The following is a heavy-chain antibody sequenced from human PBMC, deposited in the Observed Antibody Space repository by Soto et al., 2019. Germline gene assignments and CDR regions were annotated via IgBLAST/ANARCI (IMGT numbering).Heavy chain of an antibody. CDR3: ARDSSVEMAEDSFDI. V-gene: IGHV1-46*01. Sequence: ASVKVSCKASGYTFTSYYMHWVRQAPGQGLEWMGIINPSGGSTSYAQKFQGRVTMTRDTSTSTVYMELCSLRSEDTAVYYCARDSSVEMAEDSFDIWGQGTMVTVSS. J-gene: IGHJ3*02. CDR2: INPSGGST. CDR1: GYTFTSYY.